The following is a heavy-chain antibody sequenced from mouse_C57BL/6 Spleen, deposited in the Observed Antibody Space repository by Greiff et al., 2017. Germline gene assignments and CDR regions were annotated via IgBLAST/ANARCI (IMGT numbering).Heavy chain of an antibody. CDR1: GFTFSDYG. CDR3: ARDDRWGFAY. D-gene: IGHD1-1*02. V-gene: IGHV5-17*01. J-gene: IGHJ3*01. Sequence: DVKLVESGGGLVKPGGSLKLSCAASGFTFSDYGMHWVRQVPEKGLEWVAYISSGSGTIYYADTVKGRFTISRDNAKNTLFLQMTSLRSEDTAMYYCARDDRWGFAYWGQGTLVTVSA. CDR2: ISSGSGTI.